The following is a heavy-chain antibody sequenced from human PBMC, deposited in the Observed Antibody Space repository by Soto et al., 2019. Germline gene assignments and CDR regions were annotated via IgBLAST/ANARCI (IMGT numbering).Heavy chain of an antibody. J-gene: IGHJ4*02. CDR3: ARALDSSAAPFDY. CDR2: IFYRGRT. D-gene: IGHD2-2*01. CDR1: RGSIDPYY. V-gene: IGHV4-59*01. Sequence: SETLSLTCTVSRGSIDPYYWSWIRQHQGKGLEWIGFIFYRGRTNYNPSLKSRVTISLDTSKSQFSLRLSSVTAADTAVYFCARALDSSAAPFDYRGQGTLVTVSS.